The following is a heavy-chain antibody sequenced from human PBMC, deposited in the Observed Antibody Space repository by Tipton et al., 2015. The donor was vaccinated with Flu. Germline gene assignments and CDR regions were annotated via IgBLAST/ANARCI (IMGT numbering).Heavy chain of an antibody. CDR3: AKDLSVLEWAVLFGLDV. CDR2: ISGGGTRT. CDR1: GFTLSYA. V-gene: IGHV3-23*01. J-gene: IGHJ6*02. D-gene: IGHD3-3*01. Sequence: SLRLSCTASGFTLSYAMSWVRQAPGKGLEWVAAISGGGTRTYHADPVKGRFTISKDKSRSTLYLQMNSLRAEDTAIYYCAKDLSVLEWAVLFGLDVWGHGTTVTVSS.